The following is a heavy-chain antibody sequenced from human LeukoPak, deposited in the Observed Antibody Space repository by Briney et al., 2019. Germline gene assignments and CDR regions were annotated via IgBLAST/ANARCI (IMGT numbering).Heavy chain of an antibody. CDR1: GGTFSSYA. V-gene: IGHV1-69*13. CDR2: IIPIFGTA. J-gene: IGHJ3*02. Sequence: GASVKVSCKASGGTFSSYAISWVRQAPGQGLEWMGGIIPIFGTANYAQKFQGRVTITADESTSTAYMELRSLRSDDTAVYYCAREYIAARPIPDPQHAFDIWGQGTMVSVSS. D-gene: IGHD6-6*01. CDR3: AREYIAARPIPDPQHAFDI.